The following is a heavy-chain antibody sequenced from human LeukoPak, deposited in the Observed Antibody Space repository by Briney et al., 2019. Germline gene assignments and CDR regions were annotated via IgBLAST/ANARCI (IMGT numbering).Heavy chain of an antibody. CDR1: GFTVSSNY. Sequence: PGGSLRLSCAASGFTVSSNYMSWVRQAPGKGLEWVSVIYSGGSTYYADSVKGRFTISRDNSKNTLYLQMNSLRAEDTAVYYCARGGAAEGFGVLHWGQGTLVTVSS. CDR2: IYSGGST. D-gene: IGHD3-10*01. J-gene: IGHJ4*02. CDR3: ARGGAAEGFGVLH. V-gene: IGHV3-66*01.